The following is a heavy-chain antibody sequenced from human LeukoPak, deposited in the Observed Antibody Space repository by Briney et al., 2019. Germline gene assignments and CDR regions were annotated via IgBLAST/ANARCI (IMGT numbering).Heavy chain of an antibody. J-gene: IGHJ4*02. Sequence: SETLSLTCTVSGGSISSYYWSWFRQPPGKGLEWIGYIYYSGSTNYNPSLKSRVTISVDTSKNQFSLKLSSVTAADTAVYYCARAQLRDGYNFGYWGQGTLVTVSS. CDR1: GGSISSYY. D-gene: IGHD5-24*01. V-gene: IGHV4-59*01. CDR3: ARAQLRDGYNFGY. CDR2: IYYSGST.